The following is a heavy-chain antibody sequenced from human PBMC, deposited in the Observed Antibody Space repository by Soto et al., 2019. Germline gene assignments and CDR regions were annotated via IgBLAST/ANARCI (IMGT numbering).Heavy chain of an antibody. V-gene: IGHV3-48*01. CDR2: ISSGSSTI. D-gene: IGHD3-16*02. CDR1: EFMFRSYS. Sequence: HPGGSLRLSCAASEFMFRSYSMSWVRQAPGKGLEWVSYISSGSSTIYYADSVKGRFTISRDNAKKSLYLQMNSLRVEDSAVYYCARDTVFVWGSYRAMDYWGQGILVTVS. CDR3: ARDTVFVWGSYRAMDY. J-gene: IGHJ4*02.